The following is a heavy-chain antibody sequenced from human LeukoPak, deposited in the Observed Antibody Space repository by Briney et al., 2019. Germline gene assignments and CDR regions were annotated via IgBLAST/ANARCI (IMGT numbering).Heavy chain of an antibody. CDR3: ARDQQRGDHYSFYYMDF. D-gene: IGHD1/OR15-1a*01. CDR2: ISPHKGNT. CDR1: GYSFSNHG. V-gene: IGHV1-18*01. Sequence: GASVKVSCKGSGYSFSNHGITWVRQAPGQGLEWIGWISPHKGNTNYQQRLQGRLIMTTDASTSTAYMELRDLRSDDTAIYYCARDQQRGDHYSFYYMDFWGEGTTVIVSS. J-gene: IGHJ6*03.